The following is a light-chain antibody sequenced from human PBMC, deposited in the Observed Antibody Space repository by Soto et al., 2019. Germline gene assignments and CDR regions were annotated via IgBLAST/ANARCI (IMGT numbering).Light chain of an antibody. Sequence: EIVLTQSPGTLSMSPGERATLSCRASQSVISTYLAWYQQKFGQAPRLLIYATSTRAPGIPDRFSGSGSGTDFTLTISRLEPEDFAIYYCQQYGTSPITFGQGTRLESK. CDR2: ATS. CDR1: QSVISTY. V-gene: IGKV3-20*01. CDR3: QQYGTSPIT. J-gene: IGKJ5*01.